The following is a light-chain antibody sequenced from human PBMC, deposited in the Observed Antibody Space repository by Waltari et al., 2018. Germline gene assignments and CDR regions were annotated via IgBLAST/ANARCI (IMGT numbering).Light chain of an antibody. Sequence: SYDLTQPPSVSVSPGQTATFTCSGDELGDKIASWYQQRPGQSPLLVIYQDTKRPSGISDRFSGSNSGNTATLTISGTQPLDEADYYCQAWDSITVVFGGGTKLTVL. CDR2: QDT. CDR1: ELGDKI. CDR3: QAWDSITVV. V-gene: IGLV3-1*01. J-gene: IGLJ2*01.